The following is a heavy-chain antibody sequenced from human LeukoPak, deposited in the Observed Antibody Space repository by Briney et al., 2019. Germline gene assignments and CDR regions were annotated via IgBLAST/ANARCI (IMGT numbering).Heavy chain of an antibody. CDR1: GGSINSYY. CDR2: IYYTGST. J-gene: IGHJ4*02. Sequence: SETLSLTCTVSGGSINSYYWSWIRQPPGKGLEWIGYIYYTGSTNYNPSLKSRVTISVDTSKNHSSLKLTSVTAADTAVYYCARERAAGINYDYWGQGTLVTVSS. D-gene: IGHD6-13*01. V-gene: IGHV4-59*01. CDR3: ARERAAGINYDY.